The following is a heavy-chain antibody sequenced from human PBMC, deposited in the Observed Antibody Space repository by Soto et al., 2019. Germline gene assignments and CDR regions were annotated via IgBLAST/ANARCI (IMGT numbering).Heavy chain of an antibody. V-gene: IGHV3-74*01. CDR2: IYNDGTYS. CDR3: TRGPRPISTGTGAY. CDR1: GFILKMYW. Sequence: PGGSLRLSCAASGFILKMYWMHWVRQSPGKGLVWISRIYNDGTYSDYADSVRGRFTISRDNVNDTLYLQMNNLRAEDSGLYYCTRGPRPISTGTGAYWGQGTQVTVSS. J-gene: IGHJ4*02. D-gene: IGHD3-10*01.